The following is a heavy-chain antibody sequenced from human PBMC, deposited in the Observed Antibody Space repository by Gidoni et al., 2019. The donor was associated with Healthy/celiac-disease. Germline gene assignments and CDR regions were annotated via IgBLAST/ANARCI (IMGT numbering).Heavy chain of an antibody. CDR2: ISWNSGSI. V-gene: IGHV3-9*01. CDR1: GFTFDDYA. J-gene: IGHJ1*01. Sequence: EVKLVESGGGLVQRGRSLILYCAASGFTFDDYAMHWVRQAPGKGLGWVSGISWNSGSIGDADSVKGRFTISRDNAKNSLYLQMNSLRAEDTALYYCAKDYSLWPRYIQHWGQGTLVTVSS. D-gene: IGHD2-21*01. CDR3: AKDYSLWPRYIQH.